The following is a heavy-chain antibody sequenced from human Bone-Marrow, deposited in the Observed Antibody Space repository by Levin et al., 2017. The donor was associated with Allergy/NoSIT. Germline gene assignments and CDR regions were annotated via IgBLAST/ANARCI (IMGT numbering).Heavy chain of an antibody. CDR1: GFTFSSYW. V-gene: IGHV3-74*01. D-gene: IGHD3-22*01. CDR3: ARGYTSGYRIDQ. Sequence: PGGSLRLSCAASGFTFSSYWMHWVRQAPGKGLVWVSRIIGDGSSTRYADSVKGRFTISRDNAKNTLYLQMNSLRAEDTALYYCARGYTSGYRIDQWGQGTLVTVSS. CDR2: IIGDGSST. J-gene: IGHJ5*02.